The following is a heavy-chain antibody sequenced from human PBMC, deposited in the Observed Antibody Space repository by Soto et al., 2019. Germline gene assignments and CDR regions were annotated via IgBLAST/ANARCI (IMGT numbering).Heavy chain of an antibody. J-gene: IGHJ6*02. CDR3: ARGGSSGYYIGYGMDV. V-gene: IGHV1-2*04. D-gene: IGHD3-22*01. CDR1: GYTFTGYY. CDR2: INPNSGGT. Sequence: ASVKVSCKASGYTFTGYYMHWVRQAPGQGLEWMGWINPNSGGTNYAQKFQGWVTMTRDTSISTAYMELSRLRSDDTAVYYCARGGSSGYYIGYGMDVWGQGTTVTVSS.